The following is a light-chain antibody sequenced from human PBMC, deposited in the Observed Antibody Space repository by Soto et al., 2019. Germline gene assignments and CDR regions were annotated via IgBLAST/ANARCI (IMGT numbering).Light chain of an antibody. J-gene: IGKJ3*01. CDR1: QSVSSSY. Sequence: EIVLTQSPGTLSLSPGERATLSCRASQSVSSSYLAWYQQRPGQAPRLLIYGTSSRATGIPDRFSGSGSGTDFTLTISGLEPEDSAVYYCQQYGSSLFTFGPGTRVDVK. CDR2: GTS. CDR3: QQYGSSLFT. V-gene: IGKV3-20*01.